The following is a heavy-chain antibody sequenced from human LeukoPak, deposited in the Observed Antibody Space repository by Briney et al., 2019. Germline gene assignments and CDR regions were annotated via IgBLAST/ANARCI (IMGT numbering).Heavy chain of an antibody. J-gene: IGHJ4*02. CDR3: AVADTTGGGIFHY. V-gene: IGHV4-31*03. CDR2: IYYSGRT. Sequence: SETLSLTCTVSGGSISRGDYYWSWIRQHPGKGLEWIGYIYYSGRTYYNPSLKSRVTISVDTSKNQFSLNLSSVTAADTAVYYCAVADTTGGGIFHYWGQETLVTVSS. D-gene: IGHD1-1*01. CDR1: GGSISRGDYY.